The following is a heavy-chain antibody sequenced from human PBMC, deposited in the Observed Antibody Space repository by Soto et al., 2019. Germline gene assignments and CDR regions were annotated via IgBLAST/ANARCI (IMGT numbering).Heavy chain of an antibody. CDR1: GFTFTTYC. J-gene: IGHJ6*02. CDR2: ISNDAVHT. V-gene: IGHV3-64*01. D-gene: IGHD7-27*01. Sequence: EVQLVESGGGLVQPGGSLTLSCVASGFTFTTYCMHWVRQAPGKGLEYLSAISNDAVHTYYANSVKDRFTISRDNSKDTLYLHMGSLRPEDMAVYYCAGGHLPWDYHSYGMAVWGQGTTVTVSS. CDR3: AGGHLPWDYHSYGMAV.